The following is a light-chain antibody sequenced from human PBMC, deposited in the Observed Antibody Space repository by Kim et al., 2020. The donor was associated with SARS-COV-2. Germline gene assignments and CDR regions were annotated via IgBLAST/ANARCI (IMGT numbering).Light chain of an antibody. Sequence: SPGERATLSGRASQSVSSSYLAWYRQKPGQAPRLLIYGASSRATGIPDRFSGSGSGTDFTLTISRLEPEDFAVYYCQQYGSSPLTFGGGTKVDIK. V-gene: IGKV3-20*01. CDR2: GAS. CDR3: QQYGSSPLT. J-gene: IGKJ4*01. CDR1: QSVSSSY.